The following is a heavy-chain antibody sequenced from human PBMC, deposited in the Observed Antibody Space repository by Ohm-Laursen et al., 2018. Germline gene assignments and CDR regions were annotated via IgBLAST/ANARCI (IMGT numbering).Heavy chain of an antibody. J-gene: IGHJ4*02. Sequence: SSVKVSCKASGYSFTVYYMHWVRQAPGQGLEWMGIINPSGGSTSYAQKFQGRVTMTRNTSTSTVYMELSSLRSEDTAVYYCARESGKTTVRWFDYWGQGTLVTVSS. CDR2: INPSGGST. V-gene: IGHV1-46*01. CDR1: GYSFTVYY. D-gene: IGHD3-10*01. CDR3: ARESGKTTVRWFDY.